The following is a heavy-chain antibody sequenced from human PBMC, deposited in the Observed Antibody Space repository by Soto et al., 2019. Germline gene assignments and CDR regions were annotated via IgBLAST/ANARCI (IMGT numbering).Heavy chain of an antibody. J-gene: IGHJ5*02. CDR2: IHTGDGDT. CDR3: ARVPRYTSDIVQVPAVMYEDWFVP. CDR1: GYSFSKYA. V-gene: IGHV1-3*04. D-gene: IGHD2-8*01. Sequence: QAQLVQSGAEVKKPGASVKLSCKASGYSFSKYAVQWVRQAPGQRLEWMGWIHTGDGDTKFSQKFHDRVTITRDTSATTVYMELSSLRSEDTAIYYCARVPRYTSDIVQVPAVMYEDWFVPWGQGTLVTVSS.